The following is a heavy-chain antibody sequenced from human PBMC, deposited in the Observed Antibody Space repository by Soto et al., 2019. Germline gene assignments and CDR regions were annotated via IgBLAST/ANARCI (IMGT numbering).Heavy chain of an antibody. D-gene: IGHD1-26*01. CDR1: GFSFSSFV. Sequence: EVQLLESGGRLVQPGGSLRLSCATSGFSFSSFVMSWVRQAPGKGLEWVSSLSGSDGKTYYADSVKGPFSMSTDTSKSTLYLEMNSRRAEDTAVYYCARWSFLDHWGQGTRVTVS. CDR2: LSGSDGKT. J-gene: IGHJ4*02. CDR3: ARWSFLDH. V-gene: IGHV3-23*01.